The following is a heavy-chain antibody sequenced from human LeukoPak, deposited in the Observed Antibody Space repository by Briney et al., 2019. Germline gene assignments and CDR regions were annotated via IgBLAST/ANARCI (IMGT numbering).Heavy chain of an antibody. J-gene: IGHJ4*02. CDR1: GFTFSSYS. V-gene: IGHV3-21*01. Sequence: PGGSLRLSCAASGFTFSSYSMNWVRQAPGKGLEWVSSISSSSSYIYYADSVKGRFTISRDNAKNSLYLQMNRLRAEDTAVYYCARGCGGDCYSGHDYWGQGTLVTVSS. CDR2: ISSSSSYI. CDR3: ARGCGGDCYSGHDY. D-gene: IGHD2-21*02.